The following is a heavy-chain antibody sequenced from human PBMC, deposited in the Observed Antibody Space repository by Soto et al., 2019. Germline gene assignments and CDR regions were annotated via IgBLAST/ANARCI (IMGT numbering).Heavy chain of an antibody. CDR3: ARADRRSTSSRMAV. J-gene: IGHJ6*04. CDR2: INPNSGGT. D-gene: IGHD2-2*01. V-gene: IGHV1-2*02. Sequence: TGQGLEWLGGINPNSGGTTYAQKFQGRVTLTRDTSISTAYMDLSILRSDDTAVYYRARADRRSTSSRMAVRGKGTTVTGSS.